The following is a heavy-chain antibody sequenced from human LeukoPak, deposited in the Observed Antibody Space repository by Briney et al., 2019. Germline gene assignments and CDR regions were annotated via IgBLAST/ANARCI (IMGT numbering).Heavy chain of an antibody. V-gene: IGHV3-30*18. D-gene: IGHD6-13*01. CDR3: AKDMAAGGTSYFDY. J-gene: IGHJ4*02. CDR2: ISHDGSYK. CDR1: GFTFSSYG. Sequence: GGSLRLSCAASGFTFSSYGMHWVRQAPGKGLEWVAVISHDGSYKYYADPVRGRFTISRDISKNTLYLQLNSLRAEDTAVYYCAKDMAAGGTSYFDYWGQGTLVTVSS.